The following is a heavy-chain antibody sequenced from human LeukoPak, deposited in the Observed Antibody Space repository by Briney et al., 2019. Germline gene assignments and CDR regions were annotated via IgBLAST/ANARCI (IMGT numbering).Heavy chain of an antibody. CDR3: ARGSRTTVLDY. Sequence: ASVKVSCKTSGYTFTSYGISWVRQVAGQGLEWMGWISAYSGNTNYAQKFQDRVTMTIDTSTSTAYMELRSLTSDDTAVYYCARGSRTTVLDYWGQGTLVTVSS. D-gene: IGHD4-17*01. CDR1: GYTFTSYG. CDR2: ISAYSGNT. V-gene: IGHV1-18*01. J-gene: IGHJ4*02.